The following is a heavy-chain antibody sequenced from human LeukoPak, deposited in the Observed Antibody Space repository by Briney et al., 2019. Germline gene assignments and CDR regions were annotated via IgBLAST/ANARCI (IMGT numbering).Heavy chain of an antibody. CDR1: GFTFSSYW. CDR2: IYSGGST. CDR3: ARDLSSY. Sequence: GGSLRLSCAASGFTFSSYWMSWVRQAPGKGLEWVSVIYSGGSTYYADSVKGRFTISRDNSKNTLYLQMNSLRAEDTAVYYCARDLSSYWGQGTLVTVSS. J-gene: IGHJ4*02. V-gene: IGHV3-66*01. D-gene: IGHD2/OR15-2a*01.